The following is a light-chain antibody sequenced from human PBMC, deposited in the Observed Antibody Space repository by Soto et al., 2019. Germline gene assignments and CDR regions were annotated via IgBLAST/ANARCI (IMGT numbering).Light chain of an antibody. V-gene: IGLV1-44*01. Sequence: QSVLTQPPSASGTPGQRVSISCSGGSSNIGSTAVDWYQQVPGMAPKLLIYSNDPRPSGFPDRFSGSKSGTSGSLVISGLQSEDEADYFCATWDYDLNGVVFGGGTQLTVL. J-gene: IGLJ2*01. CDR3: ATWDYDLNGVV. CDR2: SND. CDR1: SSNIGSTA.